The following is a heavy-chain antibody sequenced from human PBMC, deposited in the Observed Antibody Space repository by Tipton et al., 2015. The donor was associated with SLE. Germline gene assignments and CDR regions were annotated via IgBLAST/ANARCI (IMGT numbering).Heavy chain of an antibody. Sequence: SLRLSCAASGFTFSSYTMHWVRQAPGKGLEWVAVISYDGSNKYYADSVKGRFTISRDNSKNTLYLQMNSLGTEDTAVYFCGRDNWGSYDYWGQGALVTVSS. CDR3: GRDNWGSYDY. D-gene: IGHD7-27*01. V-gene: IGHV3-30*04. CDR1: GFTFSSYT. J-gene: IGHJ4*02. CDR2: ISYDGSNK.